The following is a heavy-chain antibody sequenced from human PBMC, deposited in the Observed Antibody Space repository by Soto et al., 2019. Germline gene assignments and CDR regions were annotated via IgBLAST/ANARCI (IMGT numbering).Heavy chain of an antibody. Sequence: QVQLQESGPGVVKPSQTLSLTCTVSGGAISSGGYYWSWIRQHPGKGLEWIGYIYYSGSTYYNPSLKSRVTISVDTSKNQCSLKLSSVTAADTAVYYCAREGPWYERWFDPWGQGTLVTVSS. V-gene: IGHV4-31*03. CDR2: IYYSGST. J-gene: IGHJ5*02. CDR3: AREGPWYERWFDP. CDR1: GGAISSGGYY. D-gene: IGHD6-13*01.